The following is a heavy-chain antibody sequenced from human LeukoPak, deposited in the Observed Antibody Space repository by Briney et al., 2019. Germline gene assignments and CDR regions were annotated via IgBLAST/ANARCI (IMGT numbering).Heavy chain of an antibody. D-gene: IGHD4-17*01. CDR1: GYSLSSGYY. V-gene: IGHV4-38-2*01. CDR3: ARQLTTVTLGWFDP. Sequence: SETLSLTCAVSGYSLSSGYYWGWIRQPPGKGLEWIGSIYHSGSTYYNPSLKSRVTLSVDTSKNQFSLKLSSVTAADTAVYYCARQLTTVTLGWFDPWGQGTLVTVST. CDR2: IYHSGST. J-gene: IGHJ5*02.